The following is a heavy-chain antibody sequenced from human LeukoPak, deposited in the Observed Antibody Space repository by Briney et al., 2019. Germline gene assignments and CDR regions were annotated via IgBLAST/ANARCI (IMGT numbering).Heavy chain of an antibody. D-gene: IGHD1-1*01. V-gene: IGHV5-10-1*01. CDR3: ARQLTGYAPQE. Sequence: GESLKISCNGSGYSFTSYWISWVRHMPGKGLEWMGRIDPSDSYTNYSPSFQGHVTISADKSMTTAYLQWTSLKASDTAEYYCARQLTGYAPQEWGQGSLVSVSS. J-gene: IGHJ1*01. CDR2: IDPSDSYT. CDR1: GYSFTSYW.